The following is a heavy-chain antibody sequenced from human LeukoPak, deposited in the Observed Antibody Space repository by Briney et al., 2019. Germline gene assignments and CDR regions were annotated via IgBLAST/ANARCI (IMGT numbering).Heavy chain of an antibody. D-gene: IGHD3-9*01. J-gene: IGHJ4*02. Sequence: GGSLRLSCAASGFTFNSYAMSWVRQAPGKGLEWVSAISGSGGSTYYADSVKGRFTISRDNSKNTLYLQMNSLRAEGTAVYYCAKGGLTYYDSSTGYYLMDYCGQGTLVTVSS. V-gene: IGHV3-23*01. CDR3: AKGGLTYYDSSTGYYLMDY. CDR2: ISGSGGST. CDR1: GFTFNSYA.